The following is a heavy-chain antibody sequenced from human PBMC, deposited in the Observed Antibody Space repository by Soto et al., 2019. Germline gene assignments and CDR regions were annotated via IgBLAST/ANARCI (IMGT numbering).Heavy chain of an antibody. Sequence: QVQLQESGPGLVKPSQTLSLTCTVSGGSISSGGYYWSWIRQHPGKGLEWIGYIYYSGSTYYNPSLKSRVTISVDTSKNQFSLKLHSVTAADTAVYYCARDKGRYCSSTSCTHWFDPWGQGTLVTVS. V-gene: IGHV4-31*03. J-gene: IGHJ5*02. CDR1: GGSISSGGYY. D-gene: IGHD2-2*01. CDR2: IYYSGST. CDR3: ARDKGRYCSSTSCTHWFDP.